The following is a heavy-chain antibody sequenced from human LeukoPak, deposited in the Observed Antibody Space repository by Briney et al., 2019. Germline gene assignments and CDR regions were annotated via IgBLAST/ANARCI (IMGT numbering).Heavy chain of an antibody. CDR3: ATSCSSTTCYSLDY. Sequence: PSETLSLTCAVSGGSNSSSNWWSWVRQPPGKGLEWIGEIYHSGSTNYNPSLKSRVTISVDKSKNQFSLRLSSVTAADTAVYYCATSCSSTTCYSLDYWGQGILVTVSS. J-gene: IGHJ4*02. CDR2: IYHSGST. D-gene: IGHD2-2*02. CDR1: GGSNSSSNW. V-gene: IGHV4-4*02.